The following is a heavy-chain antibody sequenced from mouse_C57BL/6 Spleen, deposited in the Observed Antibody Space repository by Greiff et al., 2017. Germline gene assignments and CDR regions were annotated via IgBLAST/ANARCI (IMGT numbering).Heavy chain of an antibody. D-gene: IGHD1-1*01. CDR1: GYTFTSYW. Sequence: QVQLQQPGAELVKPGASVKMSCKASGYTFTSYWITWVKQRPGQGLEWIGDIYPGSGSTNYNEKFKSKATLTVDTSSSTAYMQLSSLTSEDSAVYYGARRGFDYYGSIAYWGQGTLVTVSA. V-gene: IGHV1-55*01. CDR3: ARRGFDYYGSIAY. CDR2: IYPGSGST. J-gene: IGHJ3*01.